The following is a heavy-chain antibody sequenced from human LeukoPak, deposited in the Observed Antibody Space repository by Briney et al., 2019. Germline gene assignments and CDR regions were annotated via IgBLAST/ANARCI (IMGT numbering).Heavy chain of an antibody. D-gene: IGHD2-2*01. CDR2: IIPIFGTA. Sequence: SVKVSCKASGGTFSSYAISWVRQAPGQGLEWMGGIIPIFGTANYAQKFQGRVTITADESTSTAYMELSSPRSEDTAVYYCASGDCSSTSCHAIGYFSYYYYMDVWGKGTTVTVSS. CDR1: GGTFSSYA. V-gene: IGHV1-69*13. CDR3: ASGDCSSTSCHAIGYFSYYYYMDV. J-gene: IGHJ6*03.